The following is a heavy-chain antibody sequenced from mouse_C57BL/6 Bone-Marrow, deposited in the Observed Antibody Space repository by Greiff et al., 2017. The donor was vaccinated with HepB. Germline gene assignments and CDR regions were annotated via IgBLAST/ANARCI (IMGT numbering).Heavy chain of an antibody. CDR2: IWSGGGT. Sequence: VMLVESGPGLVQPSQSLSITCTVSGFSLTSYGVHWVRQSPGKGLEWLGLIWSGGGTDYNAAFISRLSISKDNSKSQVFFKMNSLQADDTAIYYCARWYLYYFDYWGQGTTLTVSS. CDR3: ARWYLYYFDY. V-gene: IGHV2-2*01. D-gene: IGHD1-1*02. CDR1: GFSLTSYG. J-gene: IGHJ2*01.